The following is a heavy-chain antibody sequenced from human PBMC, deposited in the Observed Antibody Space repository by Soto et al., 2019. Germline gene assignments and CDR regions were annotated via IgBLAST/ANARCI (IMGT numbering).Heavy chain of an antibody. J-gene: IGHJ4*02. CDR1: GGSISSSNW. Sequence: KPSETLSLTCAVSGGSISSSNWWSWVRQPPGKGLEWIGEIYHSGSTNYNPSLKSRVTISVDKSKNQFSLKLSSVTAADTAVYYCARVKARGSWYQGHRPLDYWGQGTLVTVSS. CDR3: ARVKARGSWYQGHRPLDY. V-gene: IGHV4-4*02. CDR2: IYHSGST. D-gene: IGHD6-13*01.